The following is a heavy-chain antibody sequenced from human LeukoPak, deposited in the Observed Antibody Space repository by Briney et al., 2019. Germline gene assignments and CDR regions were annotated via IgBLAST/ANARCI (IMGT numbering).Heavy chain of an antibody. D-gene: IGHD6-19*01. CDR2: IYYSGST. CDR1: GGSISSYF. V-gene: IGHV4-59*08. CDR3: ARIDRAVAGTIDY. Sequence: AETLSLSWTVSGGSISSYFWSWIQQPPGKGLEWIGYIYYSGSTNYTPSLKSRVTMSVDTSKNQFSLKLSSVAAADTAVYYCARIDRAVAGTIDYWGHGTLFTVSS. J-gene: IGHJ4*01.